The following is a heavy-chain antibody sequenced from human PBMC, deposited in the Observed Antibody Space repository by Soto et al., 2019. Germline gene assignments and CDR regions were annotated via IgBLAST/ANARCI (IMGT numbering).Heavy chain of an antibody. Sequence: GGSLILSCAASGFTFSNAWMSWVRQAPGKGLEWVGRIKSKTDGGTTDYAAPVKGRFTISRDDSKNTLYLQMNSLKTEDTAVYYCTTLVAARPEDYWGQGTLVTVSS. CDR2: IKSKTDGGTT. J-gene: IGHJ4*02. CDR3: TTLVAARPEDY. CDR1: GFTFSNAW. V-gene: IGHV3-15*01. D-gene: IGHD6-6*01.